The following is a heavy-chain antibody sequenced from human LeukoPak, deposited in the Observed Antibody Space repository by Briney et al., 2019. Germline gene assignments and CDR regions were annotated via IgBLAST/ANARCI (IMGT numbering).Heavy chain of an antibody. J-gene: IGHJ6*02. D-gene: IGHD2/OR15-2a*01. CDR1: GYTPTNLS. V-gene: IGHV1-24*01. Sequence: ASVTVSCILSGYTPTNLSMNCVRQAPGKGLEWMGGVDREDGEKVYAEKFQGRVTMTEDTSTDTAYMELRSLRSGDTAGYYCATKYLDVWGQGTTVTVS. CDR3: ATKYLDV. CDR2: VDREDGEK.